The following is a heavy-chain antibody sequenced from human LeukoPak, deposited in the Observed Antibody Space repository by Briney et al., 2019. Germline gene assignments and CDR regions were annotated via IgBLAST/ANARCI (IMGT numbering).Heavy chain of an antibody. Sequence: ASVKVSCKASGYTFTSYYMHWVRQARGEGLERMGIINPSGGSTSYAQKFQGRVTMTRDTSTSTVYMELSSLRSEDTAVYYCASQLSYSSSWYSFDYWGQGTLVTVSS. CDR1: GYTFTSYY. J-gene: IGHJ4*02. V-gene: IGHV1-46*01. CDR2: INPSGGST. CDR3: ASQLSYSSSWYSFDY. D-gene: IGHD6-13*01.